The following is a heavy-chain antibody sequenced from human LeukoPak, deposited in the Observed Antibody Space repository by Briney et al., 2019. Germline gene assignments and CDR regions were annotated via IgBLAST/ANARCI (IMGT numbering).Heavy chain of an antibody. CDR3: ARARNDYDSNGFSLLDY. J-gene: IGHJ4*02. V-gene: IGHV3-33*01. CDR1: GISFSSHG. D-gene: IGHD3-22*01. CDR2: ILYDGSNK. Sequence: GGSLRLSCAASGISFSSHGMHWVRQAPPEGLEWVAVILYDGSNKYDTDPVKGRLTISRDNSKNTLYLQMNSLRAEDTALYYCARARNDYDSNGFSLLDYWGQGTLVAVSS.